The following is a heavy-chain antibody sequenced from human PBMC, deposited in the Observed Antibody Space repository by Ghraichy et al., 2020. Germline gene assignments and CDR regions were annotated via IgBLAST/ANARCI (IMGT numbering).Heavy chain of an antibody. D-gene: IGHD2-2*02. CDR2: INHSGST. CDR1: GGSFSGYY. J-gene: IGHJ3*02. Sequence: GSLSLTCAVYGGSFSGYYWSWIRQPPGKGLEWIGEINHSGSTNYNPSLKSRVTISVDTSKNQFSLKLSSVTAADTAVYYCARGYCSSTSCYTGLRIAAAGTSDAFDIWGQGTMVTVSS. CDR3: ARGYCSSTSCYTGLRIAAAGTSDAFDI. V-gene: IGHV4-34*01.